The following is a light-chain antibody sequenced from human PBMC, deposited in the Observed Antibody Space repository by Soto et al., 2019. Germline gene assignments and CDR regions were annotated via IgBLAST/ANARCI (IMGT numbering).Light chain of an antibody. CDR3: QQFKSYPIT. V-gene: IGKV1-9*01. CDR1: QGISSD. CDR2: AAS. Sequence: DIQMTQSPSFVSAAVGDRVTVTCRASQGISSDLAWYQQNPGKAPKLLIYAASTLQNGVPSTFSGSGSGTEFTLTISSLQPEDFGTYYCQQFKSYPITFGQGTRLEIK. J-gene: IGKJ5*01.